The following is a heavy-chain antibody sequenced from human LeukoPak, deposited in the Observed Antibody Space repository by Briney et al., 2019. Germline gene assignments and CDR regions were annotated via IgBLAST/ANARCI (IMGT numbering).Heavy chain of an antibody. J-gene: IGHJ3*02. Sequence: GGSLRLSCAASGFAFSSYWMHWVRQVPGKGLVWVSRINPGGSSTAYADSVKGRFTISRDNSKHTLYLQMNSLRAEDTAVYYCAKGRYYYDSSDAFDIWGQGTMVTVSS. V-gene: IGHV3-74*01. CDR2: INPGGSST. CDR1: GFAFSSYW. CDR3: AKGRYYYDSSDAFDI. D-gene: IGHD3-22*01.